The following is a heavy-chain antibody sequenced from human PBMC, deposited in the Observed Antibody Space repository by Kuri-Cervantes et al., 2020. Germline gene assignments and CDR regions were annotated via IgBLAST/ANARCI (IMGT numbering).Heavy chain of an antibody. D-gene: IGHD2-15*01. Sequence: GGSLRLSCAASGFTFSSYWMHWVRQAPGKGLVWVSRINSDGSSTSYADSVKGRFTISRDNAKNPLYLQMNSLRAEDTALYYCARGEVARDLYYYYGMDVWGQGTTVTVSS. CDR3: ARGEVARDLYYYYGMDV. CDR1: GFTFSSYW. V-gene: IGHV3-74*01. CDR2: INSDGSST. J-gene: IGHJ6*02.